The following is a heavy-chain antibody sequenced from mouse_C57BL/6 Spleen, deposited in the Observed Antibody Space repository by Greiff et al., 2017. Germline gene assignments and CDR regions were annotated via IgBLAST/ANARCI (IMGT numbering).Heavy chain of an antibody. V-gene: IGHV1-72*01. CDR1: GYTFTSYW. J-gene: IGHJ3*01. CDR3: AREADDYDFPWFAY. D-gene: IGHD2-4*01. CDR2: IDPNGGGT. Sequence: VKLLQPGAELVKPGASVKLSCKASGYTFTSYWMHWVTQRPGRGLEWIGRIDPNGGGTKYNEKFKSKATLTVDKPSSAAYMQLSSLTSEVSAVYYFAREADDYDFPWFAYWGQGTLVTVSA.